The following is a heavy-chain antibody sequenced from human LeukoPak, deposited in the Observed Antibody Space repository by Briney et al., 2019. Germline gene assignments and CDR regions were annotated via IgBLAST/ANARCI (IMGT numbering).Heavy chain of an antibody. CDR2: ISGYNGKT. CDR3: ARNFHPGNWDY. J-gene: IGHJ4*02. V-gene: IGHV1-18*01. Sequence: ASVKVSCKASGYTFSRYSINWVRQAPGQGLEWMGWISGYNGKTNYAQKLQDRVTMTTDTSTSTAYMELRSLRSDDTAVYYCARNFHPGNWDYWGQGTLVTVSS. D-gene: IGHD1-14*01. CDR1: GYTFSRYS.